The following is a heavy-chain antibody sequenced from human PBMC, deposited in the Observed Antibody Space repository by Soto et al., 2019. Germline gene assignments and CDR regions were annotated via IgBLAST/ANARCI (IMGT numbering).Heavy chain of an antibody. V-gene: IGHV1-69*12. CDR3: GRVPTGSEGNSFDY. D-gene: IGHD3-10*01. Sequence: QVQLVQSGAEVKKPGSSVKVSCKASGGTFSSYAISWVRQAPGQGREWMGGIIPIFGTANYEQKFQGRVTITAHECRSTAYMELSSVGSEDTAVYYCGRVPTGSEGNSFDYWGQGTLVTVSS. CDR2: IIPIFGTA. J-gene: IGHJ4*02. CDR1: GGTFSSYA.